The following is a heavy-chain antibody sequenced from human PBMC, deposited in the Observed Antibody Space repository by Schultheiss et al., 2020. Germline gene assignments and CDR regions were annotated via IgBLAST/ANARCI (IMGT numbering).Heavy chain of an antibody. D-gene: IGHD2-2*01. V-gene: IGHV1-2*02. CDR3: ARSTASYYYYGMDV. CDR2: INPNSGGT. J-gene: IGHJ6*02. Sequence: ASVKVSCKASGYTFTGYYMHWVRQAPGQGLEWMGWINPNSGGTNYAQKLQGRVTMTRNTSISTAYMELSSLRSDDTAVYYCARSTASYYYYGMDVWGQGTTVTVAS. CDR1: GYTFTGYY.